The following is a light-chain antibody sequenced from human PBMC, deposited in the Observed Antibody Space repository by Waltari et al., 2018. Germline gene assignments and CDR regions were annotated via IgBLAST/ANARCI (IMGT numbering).Light chain of an antibody. J-gene: IGLJ3*02. V-gene: IGLV2-23*01. CDR2: EGA. CDR1: SSNLASYTL. CDR3: CSYADNRV. Sequence: QSALTQPASVSGSSGQSITISCTASSSNLASYTLVSWFQQHAGKPPKPIIYEGAKRPAGVSNRFSGSKAGNTASLTISGLQAEDEADYYCCSYADNRVFGGGTKLTVL.